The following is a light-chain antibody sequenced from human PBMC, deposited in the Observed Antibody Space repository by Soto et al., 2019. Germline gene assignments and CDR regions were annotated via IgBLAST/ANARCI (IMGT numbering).Light chain of an antibody. CDR2: GAS. J-gene: IGKJ3*01. CDR1: QSVSSNF. CDR3: PPYGRSAIFT. Sequence: EIVMTQSPGTLSLSPGERATLSCRASQSVSSNFLAWYQQRPGQAPRLLMDGASSRAAGIPDRFSGSGSGTDFTLAISRLEPEDFAVYYGPPYGRSAIFTFGPGTTVDIK. V-gene: IGKV3-20*01.